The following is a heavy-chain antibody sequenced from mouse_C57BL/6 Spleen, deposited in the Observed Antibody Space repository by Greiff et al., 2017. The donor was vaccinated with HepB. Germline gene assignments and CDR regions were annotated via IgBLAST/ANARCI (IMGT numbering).Heavy chain of an antibody. D-gene: IGHD3-2*02. CDR2: IYPRDGST. Sequence: VQLQQSDAELVKPGASVKISCKVSGYTFTDHTIHWMKQRPEQGLEWIGYIYPRDGSTKYNEKFKGKATLTADKSSSTAYMQLNSLTSEDSAVYFWARFSSGYPYDYAMDDWGQGASVTVSS. J-gene: IGHJ4*01. CDR3: ARFSSGYPYDYAMDD. CDR1: GYTFTDHT. V-gene: IGHV1-78*01.